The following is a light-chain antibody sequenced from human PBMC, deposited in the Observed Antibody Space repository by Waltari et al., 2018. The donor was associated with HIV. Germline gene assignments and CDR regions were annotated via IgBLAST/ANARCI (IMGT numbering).Light chain of an antibody. CDR3: ATWDDSLNGPV. CDR2: SNN. J-gene: IGLJ2*01. V-gene: IGLV1-44*01. CDR1: RSNIGSNT. Sequence: QSVLTQPPSASGTPGQRVTIYCSGSRSNIGSNTENWYQQHPGTAPKLLIYSNNQRPSGVPDRFSGSKSGTSASLAISGLQSEVEADYYCATWDDSLNGPVFGGGTQLTVL.